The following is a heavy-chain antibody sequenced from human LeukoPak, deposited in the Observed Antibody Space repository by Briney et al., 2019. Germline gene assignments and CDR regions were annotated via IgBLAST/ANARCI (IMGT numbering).Heavy chain of an antibody. CDR2: ISSSSSYI. CDR3: ARPRGVDTAMVNY. Sequence: GGSLRLSCAASGFTFSSYSMNWVRRAPGKGLEWVSSISSSSSYIYYADSVKGRFTISRDNAKNSLYLQMNSLRAEDTAVYYCARPRGVDTAMVNYWGQGTLVTVSS. D-gene: IGHD5-18*01. J-gene: IGHJ4*02. CDR1: GFTFSSYS. V-gene: IGHV3-21*01.